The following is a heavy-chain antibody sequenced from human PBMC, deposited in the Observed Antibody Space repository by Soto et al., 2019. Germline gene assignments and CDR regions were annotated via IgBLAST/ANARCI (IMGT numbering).Heavy chain of an antibody. D-gene: IGHD2-2*01. CDR2: IYYSGST. V-gene: IGHV4-30-4*01. J-gene: IGHJ5*02. Sequence: PSETLSLTCTVSGGSISSGDYYWSWIRQPPGKGLEWIGYIYYSGSTYYNPSLESRVTISVDTSKNQFSLKLSSVTAADTAVYYCARFYAKNWFGPWGQGTLVTVSS. CDR3: ARFYAKNWFGP. CDR1: GGSISSGDYY.